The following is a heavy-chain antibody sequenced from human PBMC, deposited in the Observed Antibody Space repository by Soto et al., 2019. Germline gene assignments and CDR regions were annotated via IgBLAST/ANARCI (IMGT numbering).Heavy chain of an antibody. CDR3: ARPGIMITSGSNDVFHV. CDR1: GYTFTMYS. J-gene: IGHJ3*01. Sequence: ASVKVSCKASGYTFTMYSVHWVRQAPGQRLEWMGYINAGNGNTKYLQKFQGRVTFARDTSANTVDMELSSLSSEDTAMYYCARPGIMITSGSNDVFHVWGQGTMVTVSS. CDR2: INAGNGNT. D-gene: IGHD3-16*01. V-gene: IGHV1-3*01.